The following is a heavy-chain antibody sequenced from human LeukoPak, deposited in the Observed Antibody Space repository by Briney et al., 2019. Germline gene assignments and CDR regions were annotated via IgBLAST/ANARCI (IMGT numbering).Heavy chain of an antibody. CDR3: AREDTGGTFDY. CDR2: VYYTGST. J-gene: IGHJ4*02. CDR1: GASVYSGNHY. D-gene: IGHD1-14*01. Sequence: SETLSLTCTVSGASVYSGNHYWTWIRHYPGKGLEWMGNVYYTGSTNYNPSLKSRLSFSLDTSTNQFFLNLTSVTAGDTAVYHCAREDTGGTFDYWGQGSLVTVSS. V-gene: IGHV4-31*03.